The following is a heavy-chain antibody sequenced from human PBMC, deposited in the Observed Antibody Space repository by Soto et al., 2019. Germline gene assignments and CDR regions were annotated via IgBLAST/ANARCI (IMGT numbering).Heavy chain of an antibody. Sequence: SETLSLTCTVSGGSISSSSYYWGWIRQPPGKGLEWIGSIYYSGSTYYNPSLKSRVTISVDTSKNQFSLKLSSVTAADTAAYYCARHGWGQELPYNWFDPWGQGTLVTVSS. D-gene: IGHD1-26*01. V-gene: IGHV4-39*01. CDR2: IYYSGST. CDR1: GGSISSSSYY. J-gene: IGHJ5*02. CDR3: ARHGWGQELPYNWFDP.